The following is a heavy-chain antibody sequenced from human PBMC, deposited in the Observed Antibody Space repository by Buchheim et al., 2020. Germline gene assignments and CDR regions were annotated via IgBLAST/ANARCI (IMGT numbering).Heavy chain of an antibody. CDR2: IFNTAGGT. V-gene: IGHV3-23*04. J-gene: IGHJ5*02. Sequence: EVQVVESGGGLVQPGGSLRLSCAASGFTFSSYAMTWVRQAPGKGLEWVSTIFNTAGGTYYADSVKGRFTIPRDNSQNMGYLRMNTLGAEDTALYYCARRMTFGATPGLDPWGQGTL. CDR3: ARRMTFGATPGLDP. D-gene: IGHD3/OR15-3a*01. CDR1: GFTFSSYA.